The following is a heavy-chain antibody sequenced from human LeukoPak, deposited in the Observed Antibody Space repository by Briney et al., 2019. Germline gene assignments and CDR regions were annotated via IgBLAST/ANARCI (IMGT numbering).Heavy chain of an antibody. CDR3: ARNYGSGSYYPWFDP. D-gene: IGHD3-10*01. Sequence: GESLKISCKGSGYSFTSYWIGWVRQMPGKGLEWMGIIYPGDSDTRYSPSFQGQVTISADKSISTAYLQWGSLKASDTAMYYCARNYGSGSYYPWFDPWGQGTLVTVSS. CDR1: GYSFTSYW. CDR2: IYPGDSDT. J-gene: IGHJ5*02. V-gene: IGHV5-51*01.